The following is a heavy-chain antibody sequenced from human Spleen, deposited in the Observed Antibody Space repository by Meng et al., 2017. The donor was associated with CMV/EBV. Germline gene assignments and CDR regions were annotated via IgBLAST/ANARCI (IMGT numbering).Heavy chain of an antibody. V-gene: IGHV4-34*01. CDR3: ARGIPQGLGRATGWFDP. Sequence: QGQLQQWGAGRLKPSETLSLTCAFYGGSFGGYYWSWIRQPPGKGLEWIGEINHSGSTNYNPSLKSRVTISVDTSKNQFSLKLSSVTAADTAVYYCARGIPQGLGRATGWFDPWGQGTLVTVSS. CDR2: INHSGST. J-gene: IGHJ5*02. D-gene: IGHD7-27*01. CDR1: GGSFGGYY.